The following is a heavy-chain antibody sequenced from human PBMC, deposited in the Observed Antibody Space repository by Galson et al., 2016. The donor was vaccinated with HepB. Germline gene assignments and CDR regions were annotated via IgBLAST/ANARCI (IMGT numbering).Heavy chain of an antibody. CDR3: ARAPSRWRVYFDY. CDR1: AGSFSGYY. Sequence: ETLSLTCAVYAGSFSGYYWSWVRQPPGKGLEWIGEINHSGSTNYNPSLKSRVTISVHTSKNQFSLKLNSMTAADTAVYYCARAPSRWRVYFDYWGQGTLVSVSS. D-gene: IGHD4-23*01. V-gene: IGHV4-34*01. J-gene: IGHJ4*02. CDR2: INHSGST.